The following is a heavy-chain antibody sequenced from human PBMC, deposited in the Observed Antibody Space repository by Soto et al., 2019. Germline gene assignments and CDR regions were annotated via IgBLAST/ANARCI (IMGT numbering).Heavy chain of an antibody. Sequence: GSGPTLVNPTQTLTLTCTFSGFSLSTSGMCVSWIRQPPGKALEWLARIDWDDDKYYSTSLKTRLTISKDTSKNQVVLTMTNMDPVDTATYYCARSRPKDIVVVPAARYYYYYMDVWGKGTTVTVSS. J-gene: IGHJ6*03. D-gene: IGHD2-2*01. CDR2: IDWDDDK. CDR3: ARSRPKDIVVVPAARYYYYYMDV. CDR1: GFSLSTSGMC. V-gene: IGHV2-70*11.